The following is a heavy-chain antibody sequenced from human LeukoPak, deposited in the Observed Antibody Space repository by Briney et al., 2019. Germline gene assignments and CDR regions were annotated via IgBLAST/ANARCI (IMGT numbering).Heavy chain of an antibody. D-gene: IGHD6-19*01. J-gene: IGHJ4*02. CDR3: ARGDASAVAAPDY. CDR2: ISSSSSYI. Sequence: GGSLRLSCAASGFTFRSYSMNWVRQAPGKGLEWVSSISSSSSYIYYADSVKGRFTISRDNAKNSLYLQMNSLRAEDTAVYYCARGDASAVAAPDYWGQGTLVTVSS. CDR1: GFTFRSYS. V-gene: IGHV3-21*01.